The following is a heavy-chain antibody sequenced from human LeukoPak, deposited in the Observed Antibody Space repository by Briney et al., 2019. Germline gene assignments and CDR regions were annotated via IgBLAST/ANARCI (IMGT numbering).Heavy chain of an antibody. V-gene: IGHV3-11*01. D-gene: IGHD3-22*01. J-gene: IGHJ4*02. Sequence: GGSLRLSCAASGFTFSDYYMSWIRQAPGKGLEWVSYISSSGSTIYYADSVKGRFTISRGNAKNSLYLQMNSLRAEDTAVYYCARGMYYYDSSGYYHINWGQGTLVTVSS. CDR3: ARGMYYYDSSGYYHIN. CDR2: ISSSGSTI. CDR1: GFTFSDYY.